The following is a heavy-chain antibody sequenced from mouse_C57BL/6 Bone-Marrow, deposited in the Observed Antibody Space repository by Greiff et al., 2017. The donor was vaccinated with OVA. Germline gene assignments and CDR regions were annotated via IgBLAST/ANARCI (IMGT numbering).Heavy chain of an antibody. CDR2: IYPGSGNT. Sequence: QVQLQQSGAELVRPGASVKLSCKASGYTFTDYYINWVKQRPGQGLEWIARIYPGSGNTYYNEKFKGKATLTAEKSSSTAYMQLSSLTSEGSAVYFCARKGWVFDYWGQGTTLTVSS. CDR1: GYTFTDYY. CDR3: ARKGWVFDY. D-gene: IGHD3-3*01. V-gene: IGHV1-76*01. J-gene: IGHJ2*01.